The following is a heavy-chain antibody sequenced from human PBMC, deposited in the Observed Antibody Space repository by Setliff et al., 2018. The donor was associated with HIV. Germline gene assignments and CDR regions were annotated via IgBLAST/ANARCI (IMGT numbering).Heavy chain of an antibody. V-gene: IGHV4-4*07. Sequence: SETLSLTCTVSNVPINSYYWSWIRQPPGRALEWIGRIYSSGKTNYNPSLKSRLKMSIDTSKNQFSLMLNSVTAADTAVYFCARDPYCSGDGCFRYYQHWGRGTLVTVSS. CDR3: ARDPYCSGDGCFRYYQH. D-gene: IGHD2-15*01. J-gene: IGHJ1*01. CDR1: NVPINSYY. CDR2: IYSSGKT.